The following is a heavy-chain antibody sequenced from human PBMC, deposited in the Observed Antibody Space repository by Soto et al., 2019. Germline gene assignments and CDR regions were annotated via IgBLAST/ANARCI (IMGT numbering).Heavy chain of an antibody. Sequence: VSCKASGYTFTGYYMHWVRQAPGQGLEWMGWINPNSGGTSYAQKFQGWVTMTRDTSISTAYMELSRLRSDDTAVYYCARGIAAAAARGMDVWGQGTTVTVSS. CDR3: ARGIAAAAARGMDV. J-gene: IGHJ6*02. V-gene: IGHV1-2*04. CDR2: INPNSGGT. D-gene: IGHD6-13*01. CDR1: GYTFTGYY.